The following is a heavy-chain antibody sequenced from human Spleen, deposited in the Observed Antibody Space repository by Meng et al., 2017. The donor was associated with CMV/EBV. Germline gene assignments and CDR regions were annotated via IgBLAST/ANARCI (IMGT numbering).Heavy chain of an antibody. D-gene: IGHD3-16*01. CDR3: ARDDPGDPLDF. V-gene: IGHV1-18*01. CDR2: IRGHNGDT. CDR1: SYIFRNYA. J-gene: IGHJ4*02. Sequence: QIQLVQSAPEVNKPGASAKVSCRASSYIFRNYAISWVRQAPGQGLEWMGYIRGHNGDTSYAQKYQGRLTLSTDAARSTAYMEIRSLTYDDTAVYYCARDDPGDPLDFWGQGTLVTVSS.